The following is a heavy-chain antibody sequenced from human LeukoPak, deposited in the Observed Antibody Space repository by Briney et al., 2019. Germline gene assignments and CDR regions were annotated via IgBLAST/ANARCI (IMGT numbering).Heavy chain of an antibody. V-gene: IGHV1-18*01. CDR3: ARQTYYYYYYFMDV. CDR1: GYTFTSYG. Sequence: VASVKVSCKASGYTFTSYGFSWVRQAPGQGLEWMGWISAYNGNTKYAQKFQGRVTMTTDTSTSTAYMELRSLRSDDTAVYYCARQTYYYYYYFMDVWGTGTTVTVSS. J-gene: IGHJ6*03. CDR2: ISAYNGNT.